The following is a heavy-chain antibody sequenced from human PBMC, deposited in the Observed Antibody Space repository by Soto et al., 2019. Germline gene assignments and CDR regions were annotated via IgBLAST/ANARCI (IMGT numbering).Heavy chain of an antibody. CDR2: IYDSGRT. D-gene: IGHD3-22*01. J-gene: IGHJ5*02. CDR1: GGSVSSGSYY. CDR3: ASSNYYDSNGLRWCWFDP. Sequence: QVQLQESGPGLVKPSETLSLTCTVSGGSVSSGSYYWSWIRQPPGKGLEWLGYIYDSGRTNYNPSLKSRVPISVNTTKNPSSLKLSSATAAATAVYYCASSNYYDSNGLRWCWFDPWGQGTLVTVSS. V-gene: IGHV4-61*03.